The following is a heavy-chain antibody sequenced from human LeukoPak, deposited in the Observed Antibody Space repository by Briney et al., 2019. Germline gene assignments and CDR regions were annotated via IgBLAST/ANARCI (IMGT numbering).Heavy chain of an antibody. D-gene: IGHD6-6*01. V-gene: IGHV3-23*01. CDR1: GFSFSDYA. CDR3: AKAQAARPFDY. Sequence: PGGSLRLSCAASGFSFSDYAMNWVRQAPGKGLEWVSGISFNGASTYYADSVKGQFTISRDNSKNTLYLQMNSLRAEDTAVYYCAKAQAARPFDYWGQGTLVTVSS. CDR2: ISFNGAST. J-gene: IGHJ4*02.